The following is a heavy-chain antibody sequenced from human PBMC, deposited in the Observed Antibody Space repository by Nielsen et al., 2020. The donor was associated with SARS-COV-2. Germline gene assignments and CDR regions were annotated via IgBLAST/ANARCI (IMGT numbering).Heavy chain of an antibody. CDR1: GCSISSGGYY. CDR2: IYYSGST. Sequence: SDTLSLPCTVSGCSISSGGYYWSWILQHPGKGLVWIWYIYYSGSTNYNPSLKSRVTISVDTSKNQSSLKLSSVTAADTAVYYCARGFDIWGQGTMVTVSS. CDR3: ARGFDI. J-gene: IGHJ3*02. V-gene: IGHV4-61*08.